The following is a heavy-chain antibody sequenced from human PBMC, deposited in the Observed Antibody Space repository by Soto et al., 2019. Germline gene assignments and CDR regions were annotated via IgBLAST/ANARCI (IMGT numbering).Heavy chain of an antibody. CDR1: GYPFTSYG. Sequence: XSVKVSCKASGYPFTSYGISWVRQAPGQGLEWMGWISAYNGNTNYAQKLQGRVTMTTDTSTSTAYMELRSLRSDDTAVYYCAREVRGSYRYYFDYWGQGTLVTVSS. CDR3: AREVRGSYRYYFDY. J-gene: IGHJ4*02. D-gene: IGHD1-26*01. V-gene: IGHV1-18*01. CDR2: ISAYNGNT.